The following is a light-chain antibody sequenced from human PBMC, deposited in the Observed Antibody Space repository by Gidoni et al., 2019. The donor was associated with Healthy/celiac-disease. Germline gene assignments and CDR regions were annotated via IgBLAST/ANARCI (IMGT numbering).Light chain of an antibody. V-gene: IGLV2-14*01. CDR1: SSDVGGYNY. Sequence: SALTQPASVSGSHGQSLTISCTGTSSDVGGYNYVSWYQQHPGKAPKLMIYDVSNRPSGVSNRFSGSKSGNTASLTISGLQAEDEADYYCSSYTSSSTLVFGGGTKLTVL. CDR3: SSYTSSSTLV. CDR2: DVS. J-gene: IGLJ2*01.